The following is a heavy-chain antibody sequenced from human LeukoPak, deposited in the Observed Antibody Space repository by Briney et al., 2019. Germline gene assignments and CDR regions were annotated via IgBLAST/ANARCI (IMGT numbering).Heavy chain of an antibody. J-gene: IGHJ6*02. CDR3: ARGVLVYGMDV. D-gene: IGHD2-8*02. CDR1: GGSISSYY. V-gene: IGHV4-59*08. Sequence: SETLSLTCTVSGGSISSYYWSWIRQPPGKGLEWIGYIYCSGSTNYNPSLKSRVTISVDTSKNQFSLKLSSVTAADTAVYYCARGVLVYGMDVWGQGTTVTVSS. CDR2: IYCSGST.